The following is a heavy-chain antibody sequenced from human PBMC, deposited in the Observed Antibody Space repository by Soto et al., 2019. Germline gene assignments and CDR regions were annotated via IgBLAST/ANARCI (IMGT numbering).Heavy chain of an antibody. CDR1: GGTFSSYA. J-gene: IGHJ6*02. Sequence: QVQLVQSGAEVKKPGSSVKVSCKASGGTFSSYAISWVRQAPGHGLEWMGGIIPIFGTANYAQKFQGRVTITADESTSTAYMELSSLRSEDTAVYYCARGRCSGGSCYSGDSVYYYYGMDVWGQGPTVTVSS. V-gene: IGHV1-69*01. CDR3: ARGRCSGGSCYSGDSVYYYYGMDV. CDR2: IIPIFGTA. D-gene: IGHD2-15*01.